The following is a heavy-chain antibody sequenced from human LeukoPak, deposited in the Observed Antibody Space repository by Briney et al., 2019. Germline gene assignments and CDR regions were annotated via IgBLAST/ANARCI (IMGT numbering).Heavy chain of an antibody. V-gene: IGHV3-9*03. CDR3: AKDRQKGSSLTAAGDAFDV. CDR2: ISWASGSL. CDR1: GFTFDDYA. J-gene: IGHJ3*01. D-gene: IGHD6-13*01. Sequence: GGSLRLSCIGSGFTFDDYAMHWVRQVPGKGLEWVSGISWASGSLAYADSVEGRFTVSRDNAKNSLYLQMNSLRSEDMALYYCAKDRQKGSSLTAAGDAFDVWGHGTMVIVSS.